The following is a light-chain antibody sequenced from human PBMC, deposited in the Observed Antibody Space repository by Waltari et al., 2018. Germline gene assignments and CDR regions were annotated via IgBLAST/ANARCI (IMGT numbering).Light chain of an antibody. CDR1: QSVYTY. CDR3: QQRSAWPGT. V-gene: IGKV3-11*01. CDR2: GTS. Sequence: EIVLTQSPATLSLSPGERATLSCRASQSVYTYLVWYQQKPGQAPRLLIYGTSNRATGIPARFSGSWSGTDFTLTISILEPEDFAVYYCQQRSAWPGTFGQGTKLDIK. J-gene: IGKJ2*02.